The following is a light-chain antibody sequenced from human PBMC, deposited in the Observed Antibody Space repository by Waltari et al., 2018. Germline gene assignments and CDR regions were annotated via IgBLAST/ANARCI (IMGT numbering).Light chain of an antibody. Sequence: QSVLPQPPSASGTPGQRVTISCSGSSSTIGSNYIYWYHQLPGTAPKLLLYRNNQRPSGVPDRFSGSKSGTSASLAISGLRSEDEADYYCASWDDILSGVLFGGGTKLSVL. CDR2: RNN. V-gene: IGLV1-47*01. CDR1: SSTIGSNY. J-gene: IGLJ2*01. CDR3: ASWDDILSGVL.